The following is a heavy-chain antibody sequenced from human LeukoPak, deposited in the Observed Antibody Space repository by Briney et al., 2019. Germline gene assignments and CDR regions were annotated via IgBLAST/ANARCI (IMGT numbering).Heavy chain of an antibody. CDR1: GFTFSSYW. D-gene: IGHD1-1*01. J-gene: IGHJ1*01. V-gene: IGHV3-74*01. Sequence: PGRSLRLSCAASGFTFSSYWMHWVRQVPGKGLVWVSRINSDGSDTNYADSVKGRFTISRDNAKNTVYLQMNSLRADDTAVYYCARPTTTSSLSSSFLHWGQGTLATVSS. CDR3: ARPTTTSSLSSSFLH. CDR2: INSDGSDT.